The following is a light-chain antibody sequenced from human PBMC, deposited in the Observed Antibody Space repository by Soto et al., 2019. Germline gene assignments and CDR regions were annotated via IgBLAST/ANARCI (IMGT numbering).Light chain of an antibody. V-gene: IGLV1-47*01. CDR1: TSNIGSNY. J-gene: IGLJ2*01. CDR3: AAWDDSLSGQV. Sequence: QSVLTQPPSASGTPGQRVTISCSGSTSNIGSNYVNWYQQLPGTAPRLLIYRNYQRPSGVPDRFSGSKSDTSASLAISGLRSEDEADYFCAAWDDSLSGQVFGGGTKLTVL. CDR2: RNY.